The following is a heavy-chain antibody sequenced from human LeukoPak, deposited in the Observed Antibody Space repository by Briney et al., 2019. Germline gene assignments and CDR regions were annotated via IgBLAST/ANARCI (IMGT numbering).Heavy chain of an antibody. CDR2: ISSNSSTM. Sequence: GGSLRLSCAASGFTFSSYNIHWVRQAPGKGLEWVSYISSNSSTMYYADSVKGRFTISRDNAKNSLSLQMNSLRGEDTALYYCVKDARRYYDTNGYFNHWGQGTLVTVSS. D-gene: IGHD3-22*01. CDR3: VKDARRYYDTNGYFNH. J-gene: IGHJ4*02. CDR1: GFTFSSYN. V-gene: IGHV3-48*04.